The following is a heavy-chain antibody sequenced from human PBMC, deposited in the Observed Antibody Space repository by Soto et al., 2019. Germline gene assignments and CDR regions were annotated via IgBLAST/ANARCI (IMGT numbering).Heavy chain of an antibody. CDR3: AKENRDDDSGWYSSTDWFDP. J-gene: IGHJ5*02. D-gene: IGHD6-19*01. CDR2: IIPIFGTA. V-gene: IGHV1-69*13. Sequence: ASVKVSCKASGGTFDIFSISWVRQAPGQGLEWMGGIIPIFGTAEYSQKFQGGVTITADESTSTSYMELSSLRFEDTAVYYCAKENRDDDSGWYSSTDWFDPWGQGTLVTV. CDR1: GGTFDIFS.